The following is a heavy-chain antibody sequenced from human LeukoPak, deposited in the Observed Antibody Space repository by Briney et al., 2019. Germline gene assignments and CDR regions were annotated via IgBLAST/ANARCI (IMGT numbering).Heavy chain of an antibody. J-gene: IGHJ4*02. Sequence: TGGSLRLSCAASGFSFTDAWMSWVRQAPGRGLEWVGRIKSKVDGGTPDYAAPVKGRFTISRDDSEDTLYLQMNSLKTEDTAVYYCTKYTWNFFDSWGQGTLVTVSP. CDR1: GFSFTDAW. CDR2: IKSKVDGGTP. V-gene: IGHV3-15*01. D-gene: IGHD1-20*01. CDR3: TKYTWNFFDS.